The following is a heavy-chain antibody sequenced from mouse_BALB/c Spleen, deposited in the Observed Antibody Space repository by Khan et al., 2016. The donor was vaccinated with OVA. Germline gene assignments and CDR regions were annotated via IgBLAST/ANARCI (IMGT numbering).Heavy chain of an antibody. CDR1: GFTFSAYG. Sequence: IQLVQSGADLVKPGGSLRLSCAASGFTFSAYGMDWVRQAPDKRLEWVATINTDSGYTNYPDTFKGRFTISRNNAENTASLQMSSLKSEDTAIYYCASHLTGSFAYWGQGTLVTVSA. J-gene: IGHJ3*01. CDR3: ASHLTGSFAY. CDR2: INTDSGYT. V-gene: IGHV5-6*01.